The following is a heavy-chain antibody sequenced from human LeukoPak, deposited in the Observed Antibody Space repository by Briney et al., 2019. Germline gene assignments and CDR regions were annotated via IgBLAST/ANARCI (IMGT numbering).Heavy chain of an antibody. CDR2: ISSSSSYT. CDR3: ARGHYELWY. CDR1: GFSFSNAW. J-gene: IGHJ1*01. V-gene: IGHV3-11*06. D-gene: IGHD3-16*01. Sequence: GGSLRLSCAASGFSFSNAWMSWVRQAPGKGLEWVSYISSSSSYTNYADSVKGRFTISRDDAKNSLYLQMNSLRAEDTAAYYCARGHYELWYWGQGTLVTVSS.